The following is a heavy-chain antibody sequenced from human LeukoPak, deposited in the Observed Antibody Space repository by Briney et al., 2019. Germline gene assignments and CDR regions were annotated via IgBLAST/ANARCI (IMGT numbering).Heavy chain of an antibody. D-gene: IGHD1-26*01. CDR1: GFTFSSYS. CDR2: ISSSSSYI. V-gene: IGHV3-21*04. CDR3: AKDFRKLVYSYYYGMDV. Sequence: PGGSLRLSCAASGFTFSSYSMNWVRQAPGKGLEWVSSISSSSSYIYYADSVKGRFTISRDNAKNSLYLQMNSLRAEDTALYYCAKDFRKLVYSYYYGMDVWGQGTTVTVSS. J-gene: IGHJ6*02.